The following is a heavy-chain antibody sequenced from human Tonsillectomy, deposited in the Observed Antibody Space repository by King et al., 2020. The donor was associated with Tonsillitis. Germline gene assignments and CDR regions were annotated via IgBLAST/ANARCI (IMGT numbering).Heavy chain of an antibody. Sequence: VQLVESGGGLVQPGGSLRLSCAASGFTVSSNYMSWVRQAPGKGLEWVSVIYRGGSTSYADSVKGRFTISRDNYQNTLYLQMNSLRAEDTAVYYCASLKSGSYLDYWGQGTLVTVSS. CDR3: ASLKSGSYLDY. J-gene: IGHJ4*02. V-gene: IGHV3-66*01. CDR1: GFTVSSNY. CDR2: IYRGGST. D-gene: IGHD1-26*01.